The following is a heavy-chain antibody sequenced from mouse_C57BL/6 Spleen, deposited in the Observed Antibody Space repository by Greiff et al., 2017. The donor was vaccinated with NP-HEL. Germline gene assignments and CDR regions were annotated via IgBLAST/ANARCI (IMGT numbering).Heavy chain of an antibody. CDR2: INPNNGGT. D-gene: IGHD1-1*01. CDR1: GYTFTDYY. CDR3: ASSRGYYFDY. V-gene: IGHV1-26*01. Sequence: VQLQQSGPELVKPGASVKISCKASGYTFTDYYMNWVKQSHGKSLEWIGDINPNNGGTSYNQKFKGKATLTVDKSSSTAYMELRSLTSEDSAVYYCASSRGYYFDYWGQGTTLTVSS. J-gene: IGHJ2*01.